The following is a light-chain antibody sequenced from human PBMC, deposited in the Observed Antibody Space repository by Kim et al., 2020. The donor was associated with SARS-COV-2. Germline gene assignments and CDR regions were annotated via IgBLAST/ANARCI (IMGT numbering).Light chain of an antibody. J-gene: IGKJ2*01. Sequence: DIQMTQSPSSLSASVGDRVTITCRTSQAITYYLNWYQLKPGSAPKLLIYAASSLQRGVPSRFSGDGYGTHFTLTISSLQPEDFATYCCQQGYNTPYTFGRGTKLEI. CDR1: QAITYY. V-gene: IGKV1-39*01. CDR3: QQGYNTPYT. CDR2: AAS.